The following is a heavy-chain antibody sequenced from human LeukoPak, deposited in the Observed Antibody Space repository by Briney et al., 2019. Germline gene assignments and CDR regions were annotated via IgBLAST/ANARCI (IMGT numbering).Heavy chain of an antibody. Sequence: GGSLRLSCAASGFTFSSYAMSWVRQAPGKGLEWVSAISGSGGSTDYADSVKGRFTIPRDNSKNTLYLQMNSLRAEDTAVYYCAKDKAAVVSGWGQGTLVTVSS. CDR1: GFTFSSYA. CDR2: ISGSGGST. D-gene: IGHD6-13*01. CDR3: AKDKAAVVSG. V-gene: IGHV3-23*01. J-gene: IGHJ4*02.